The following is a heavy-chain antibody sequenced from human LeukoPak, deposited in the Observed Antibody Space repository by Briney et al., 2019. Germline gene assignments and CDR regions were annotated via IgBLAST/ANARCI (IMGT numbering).Heavy chain of an antibody. CDR3: AREADDYVWGSYPDF. J-gene: IGHJ4*02. CDR2: LSHSGST. D-gene: IGHD3-16*02. CDR1: AYSISSGYY. Sequence: SETLSLTCTVSAYSISSGYYWGWIRQPPGKGLEWIGSLSHSGSTFYNPSLKSRVTISVDTSKNQFSLRLRSVTAADTAVYYCAREADDYVWGSYPDFWGQGTLVTVSS. V-gene: IGHV4-38-2*02.